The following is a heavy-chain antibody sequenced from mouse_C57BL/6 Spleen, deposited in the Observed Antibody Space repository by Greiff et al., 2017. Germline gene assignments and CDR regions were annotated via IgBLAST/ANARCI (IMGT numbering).Heavy chain of an antibody. V-gene: IGHV1-7*01. CDR1: GYTFTSYW. CDR3: ARGYYEGFDY. D-gene: IGHD2-4*01. Sequence: QVQLQQPGAELVKPGASVKLSCKASGYTFTSYWMHWVKQRPGQGLEWIGNINPSSGYTKYNQKFKDKATLTVDKSSSTAYMQLSSLTYEDSAVYYCARGYYEGFDYWGQGTTLTVSS. J-gene: IGHJ2*01. CDR2: INPSSGYT.